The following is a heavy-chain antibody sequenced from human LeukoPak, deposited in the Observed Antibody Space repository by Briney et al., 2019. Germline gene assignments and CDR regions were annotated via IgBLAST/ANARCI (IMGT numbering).Heavy chain of an antibody. Sequence: SETLSLTCTVSGGSISSYYWSWIRQPPGKGLEWIGYIYYSGSTNYNPSLKSRVTISVDTSKNQFSLKLSSVTAADTAVYYCARGTYYYDSSGYHFDYWGQGTPVTVSS. CDR2: IYYSGST. J-gene: IGHJ4*02. CDR3: ARGTYYYDSSGYHFDY. V-gene: IGHV4-59*08. CDR1: GGSISSYY. D-gene: IGHD3-22*01.